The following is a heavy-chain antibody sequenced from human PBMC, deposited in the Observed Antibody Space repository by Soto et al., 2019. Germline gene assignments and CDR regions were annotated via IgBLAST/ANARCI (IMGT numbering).Heavy chain of an antibody. Sequence: QVHLQESGPGLVKPSETLSLTCTVSGGAISTYYWTWIRQPAGKGLEWIGRIYSSGSTKYIPSLQSRVTMSLDTSNNQFSLRLTSVTAADTAVYYCARGQRFSDWFDPWGQGTLVTVSS. CDR1: GGAISTYY. CDR3: ARGQRFSDWFDP. CDR2: IYSSGST. V-gene: IGHV4-4*07. D-gene: IGHD3-3*01. J-gene: IGHJ5*02.